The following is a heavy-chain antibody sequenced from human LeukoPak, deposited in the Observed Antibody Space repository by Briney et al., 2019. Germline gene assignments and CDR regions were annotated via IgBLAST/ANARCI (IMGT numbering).Heavy chain of an antibody. Sequence: ASVKVSCKASGYTFTSYYMHWVRQAPGQGLEWMGIINPSGGSTSYAQKSQGRVTMTRDTSTSTVYMELSSLRSEDTAVYYCARISGSYYGFDYWGQGTLVTVSS. J-gene: IGHJ4*02. V-gene: IGHV1-46*01. D-gene: IGHD1-26*01. CDR3: ARISGSYYGFDY. CDR2: INPSGGST. CDR1: GYTFTSYY.